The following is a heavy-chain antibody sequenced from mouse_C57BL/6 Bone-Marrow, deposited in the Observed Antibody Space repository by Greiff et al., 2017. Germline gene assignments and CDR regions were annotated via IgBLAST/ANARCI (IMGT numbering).Heavy chain of an antibody. CDR2: ISDGGSYT. D-gene: IGHD2-5*01. J-gene: IGHJ4*01. V-gene: IGHV5-4*01. CDR1: GFTFSSYA. CDR3: SRDSNRYAIDY. Sequence: EVQLVESGGGLVKPGGSLKLSCAASGFTFSSYAMSWVRQTPEKRLEWVATISDGGSYTYYPDNVKGRFTISRDNAKNNLYLQMSHLKSEVTAMYYCSRDSNRYAIDYWGQGTSVTVSS.